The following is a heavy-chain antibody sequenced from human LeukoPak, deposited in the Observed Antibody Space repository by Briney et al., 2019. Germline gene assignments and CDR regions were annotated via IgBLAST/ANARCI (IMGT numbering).Heavy chain of an antibody. D-gene: IGHD1-26*01. J-gene: IGHJ4*02. CDR3: ARGRSGSYYDPNFDY. V-gene: IGHV3-64*01. Sequence: GGSLRLSCAASGFTFSSYAMHWVRQAPGKGLEYVSAISSNGGSTYYANSVKGRFTISRDNSKNTLYLQMGSLRAEDMAVYYCARGRSGSYYDPNFDYWGQGTLVTVSS. CDR1: GFTFSSYA. CDR2: ISSNGGST.